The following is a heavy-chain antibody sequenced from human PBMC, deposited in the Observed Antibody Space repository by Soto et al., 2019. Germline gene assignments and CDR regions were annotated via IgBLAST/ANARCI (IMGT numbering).Heavy chain of an antibody. D-gene: IGHD2-2*01. CDR3: ARGAGTSCCGMDV. V-gene: IGHV4-59*01. CDR2: IYYSGST. J-gene: IGHJ6*04. CDR1: GGSISSYY. Sequence: PSETLSLTCTVSGGSISSYYWSWIRRPPGKGLEWIGYIYYSGSTNYNPSLKSRVTISVDTSKNQFSLKLSSVTAADTAVYYCARGAGTSCCGMDVWGKGTTVTVSS.